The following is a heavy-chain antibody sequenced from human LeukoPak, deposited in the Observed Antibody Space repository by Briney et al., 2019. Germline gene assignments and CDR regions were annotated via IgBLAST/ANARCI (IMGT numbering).Heavy chain of an antibody. CDR3: ARSSSGWYGLKAFDI. V-gene: IGHV5-51*01. D-gene: IGHD6-19*01. J-gene: IGHJ3*02. CDR2: IYPGDSDT. CDR1: GYSFTSYW. Sequence: GESLKISCKGSGYSFTSYWIGWVRQMPGKGLEWMGIIYPGDSDTRYGPSFQGQVTISADKSISTAYLQWSSLKASDTAMYYCARSSSGWYGLKAFDIWGQGTMVTVSS.